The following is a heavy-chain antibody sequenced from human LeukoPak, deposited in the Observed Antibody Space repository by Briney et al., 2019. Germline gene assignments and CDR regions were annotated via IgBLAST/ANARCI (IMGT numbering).Heavy chain of an antibody. J-gene: IGHJ4*02. D-gene: IGHD2-21*02. CDR1: GYSFTNYW. V-gene: IGHV5-51*01. Sequence: GESLKISCKCSGYSFTNYWIAWVRQMPGKVLEWMGIIYPDNSDTRYSPSFQGQVSISADKSISTAYLQWSSLKASDTANCERLQTWADYWGQGTLVTV. CDR3: LQTWADY. CDR2: IYPDNSDT.